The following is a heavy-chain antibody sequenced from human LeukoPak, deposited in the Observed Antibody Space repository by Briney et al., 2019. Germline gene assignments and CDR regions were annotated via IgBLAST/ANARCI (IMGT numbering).Heavy chain of an antibody. CDR3: ASGCSGGSCRDY. D-gene: IGHD2-15*01. V-gene: IGHV4-34*01. CDR1: GGSFSGYY. J-gene: IGHJ4*02. Sequence: PSETLSLTCAVYGGSFSGYYWSWIRQPPGKGLEWIGEINHSGSTNYSPSLKSRVTISVDTSKNQFSLKLSFVTAADTAVYYCASGCSGGSCRDYWGQGTLVTVSS. CDR2: INHSGST.